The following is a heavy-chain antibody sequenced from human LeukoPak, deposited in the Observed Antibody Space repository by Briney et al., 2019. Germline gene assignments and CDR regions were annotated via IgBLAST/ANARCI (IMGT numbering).Heavy chain of an antibody. CDR3: ARNSRKYNWNYGYFDY. Sequence: SETLSLTCTVSGGSISSYYWSWIRQPPGKGLEWIGRIYTSGSTNYNPSLKSRVTMSVDTSKNQFSLKLSSVTAADTAVYYCARNSRKYNWNYGYFDYWGQGTLVTVSS. CDR1: GGSISSYY. V-gene: IGHV4-4*07. D-gene: IGHD1-7*01. CDR2: IYTSGST. J-gene: IGHJ4*02.